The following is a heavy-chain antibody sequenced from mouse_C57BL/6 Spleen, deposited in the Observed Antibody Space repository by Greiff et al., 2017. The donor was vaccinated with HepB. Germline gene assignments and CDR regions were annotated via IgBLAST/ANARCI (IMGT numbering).Heavy chain of an antibody. CDR3: ARGEGCNYSYAMDY. J-gene: IGHJ4*01. D-gene: IGHD2-1*01. Sequence: QVQLQQPGAELVMPGASVKLSCKASGYTFTSYWMHWVKQRPGQGLEWIGEIDPSDSYTNYNQKFKGKSTLTVDKSSSTAYMQLSSLTSEDSAVYYCARGEGCNYSYAMDYWGQGTSVTVSS. CDR1: GYTFTSYW. CDR2: IDPSDSYT. V-gene: IGHV1-69*01.